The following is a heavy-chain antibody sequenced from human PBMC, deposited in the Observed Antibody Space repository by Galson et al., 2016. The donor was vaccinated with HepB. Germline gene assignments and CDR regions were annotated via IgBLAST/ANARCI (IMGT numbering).Heavy chain of an antibody. CDR2: MNPNTGNT. CDR3: ARNLGRTGDFEK. V-gene: IGHV1-8*01. CDR1: GYTFTDYD. J-gene: IGHJ4*02. D-gene: IGHD3-16*01. Sequence: SVKVSCKASGYTFTDYDINWVRQATGQGLEWIGWMNPNTGNTGLAQKFQGRVTLTRNTSIRTAYMERSSLRSEETAVYYCARNLGRTGDFEKWGQGTLVTVSS.